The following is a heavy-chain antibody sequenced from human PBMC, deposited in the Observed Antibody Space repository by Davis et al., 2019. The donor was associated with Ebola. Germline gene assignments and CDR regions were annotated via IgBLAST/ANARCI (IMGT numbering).Heavy chain of an antibody. V-gene: IGHV4-34*01. D-gene: IGHD2-15*01. J-gene: IGHJ4*02. CDR3: ARGGGGSSNFDY. Sequence: PSETLSLTCAVYGGSFSGYYWSWIRQPPGKGLEWTGEINHSGSTNYNPSLKSRVTISVDTSKNQFSLKLSSVTAADTAVYYCARGGGGSSNFDYWGQGTLVTVSS. CDR1: GGSFSGYY. CDR2: INHSGST.